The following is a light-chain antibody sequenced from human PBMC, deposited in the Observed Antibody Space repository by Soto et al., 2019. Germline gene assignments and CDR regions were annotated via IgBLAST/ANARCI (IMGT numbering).Light chain of an antibody. Sequence: DIQMTQSPSTLSASVGDRVTISCRASQNISNFLAWHQQKPGKPPKVLIYGASSLEGGVPSRFTGSGSGTDFTLIISSLQPDDFATYYCQQDKTYWVWTFGQGTKVE. CDR3: QQDKTYWVWT. CDR1: QNISNF. CDR2: GAS. V-gene: IGKV1-5*01. J-gene: IGKJ1*01.